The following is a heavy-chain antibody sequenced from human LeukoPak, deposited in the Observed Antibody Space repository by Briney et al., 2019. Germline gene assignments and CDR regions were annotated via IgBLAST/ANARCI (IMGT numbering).Heavy chain of an antibody. CDR2: ISGGGHST. D-gene: IGHD1-1*01. Sequence: QPGGSLRLSCAASGFIFNYYAMNWVRQAPGKGLEWVSAISGGGHSTHYADSVKGRFTISRDNSKNTLYLQTNSLRAEDTAVYFCAKGLEPGAFDIWGQGTRVTVSS. V-gene: IGHV3-23*01. CDR3: AKGLEPGAFDI. J-gene: IGHJ3*02. CDR1: GFIFNYYA.